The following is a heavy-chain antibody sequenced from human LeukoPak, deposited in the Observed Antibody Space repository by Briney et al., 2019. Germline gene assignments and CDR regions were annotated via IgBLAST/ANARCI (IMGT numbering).Heavy chain of an antibody. Sequence: KSSETLSLTCTVSGYSISSGYYWGWIRQPPGKGLEWIGSIYHSGTTYYNPSLKSRLTISVDTSKNQFSLKLSSVTAADTAVYYCARLKYSSGLRVPYYFDYWGQGTLVTVSS. CDR3: ARLKYSSGLRVPYYFDY. D-gene: IGHD6-19*01. V-gene: IGHV4-38-2*02. CDR1: GYSISSGYY. CDR2: IYHSGTT. J-gene: IGHJ4*02.